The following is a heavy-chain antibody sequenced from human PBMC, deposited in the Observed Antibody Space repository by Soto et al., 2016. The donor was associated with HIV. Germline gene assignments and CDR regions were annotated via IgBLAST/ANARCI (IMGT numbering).Heavy chain of an antibody. Sequence: EVQLVESGGGLVQPGGSLRLSCAASGFTFSSYWMHWVRQAPGKGLVXVSLINSDGSSTSYADSVKGRFTISRDNAKNTLYLQMNSLRAEDTAVYYCASGGVPYIWGSYRHDYWGQGTLVTVSS. CDR1: GFTFSSYW. J-gene: IGHJ4*02. CDR2: INSDGSST. D-gene: IGHD3-16*02. V-gene: IGHV3-74*01. CDR3: ASGGVPYIWGSYRHDY.